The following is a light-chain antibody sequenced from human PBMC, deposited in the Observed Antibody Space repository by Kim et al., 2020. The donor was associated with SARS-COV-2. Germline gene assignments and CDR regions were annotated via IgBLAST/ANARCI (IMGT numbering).Light chain of an antibody. CDR3: NSRDSNNFVL. CDR2: GKN. Sequence: VALGQTVRITCQGDSLRRYYATWYQQKPGQAPILVIYGKNNRPSGIPDRFSGSSSGNTASLTIAGTQAGDEADYYCNSRDSNNFVLFGGGTQLTVL. V-gene: IGLV3-19*01. J-gene: IGLJ2*01. CDR1: SLRRYY.